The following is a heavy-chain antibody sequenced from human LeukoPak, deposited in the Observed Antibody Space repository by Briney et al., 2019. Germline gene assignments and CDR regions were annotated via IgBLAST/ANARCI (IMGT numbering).Heavy chain of an antibody. CDR3: ARDRPAWAMIVVGPPSYFDY. CDR1: GYSISSGYY. J-gene: IGHJ4*02. V-gene: IGHV4-38-2*02. Sequence: PSETLSLTCTVSGYSISSGYYWGWIRQPPGKGLEWIGSIYHSGSTYYNPSLKSRVTISVDTSKNQFSLKLSSVTAADTAVYYCARDRPAWAMIVVGPPSYFDYWGQGTLVTVSS. D-gene: IGHD3-22*01. CDR2: IYHSGST.